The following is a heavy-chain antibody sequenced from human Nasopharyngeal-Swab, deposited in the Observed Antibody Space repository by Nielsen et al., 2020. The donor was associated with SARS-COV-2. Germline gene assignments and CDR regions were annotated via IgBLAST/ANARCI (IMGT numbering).Heavy chain of an antibody. Sequence: SETLSLTCTVSGVSITSQYWSWIRQPPAKGLEWIGYISHNSGTSYNPSLKSRVTMFMDTSKNQFSLRLTSVTAADTAVYYCAKEGATGWFDPWGQGTLVTVSS. CDR3: AKEGATGWFDP. J-gene: IGHJ5*02. CDR1: GVSITSQY. V-gene: IGHV4-59*11. CDR2: ISHNSGT.